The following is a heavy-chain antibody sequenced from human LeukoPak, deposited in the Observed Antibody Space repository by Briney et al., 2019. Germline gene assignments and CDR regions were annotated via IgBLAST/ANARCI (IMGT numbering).Heavy chain of an antibody. CDR3: AKVPYSDYGSGRPPFMDV. CDR1: GFTFSSYA. Sequence: PGGSLRLSCVASGFTFSSYAMHWVRPAPGRGLERVAVISYEGSNKYYADSVKGRFTISRDNSKNTLYMQMNSLRAEDTAIYYCAKVPYSDYGSGRPPFMDVWGQGTTVAVS. D-gene: IGHD3-10*01. V-gene: IGHV3-30*07. J-gene: IGHJ6*02. CDR2: ISYEGSNK.